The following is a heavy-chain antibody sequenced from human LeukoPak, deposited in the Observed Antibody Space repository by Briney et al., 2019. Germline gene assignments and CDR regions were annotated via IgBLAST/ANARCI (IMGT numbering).Heavy chain of an antibody. CDR2: ISSSSSTI. CDR3: ARVRNTVTHWGAAFDI. Sequence: GGSLRLSCAASGFTFSSYSMNWVRQAPGKGLEWVSYISSSSSTIYYADSVKGRFTISRDNAKNTLYLQMNSLRAEDTAVYYCARVRNTVTHWGAAFDIWGQGTMVTVSS. CDR1: GFTFSSYS. J-gene: IGHJ3*02. D-gene: IGHD4-17*01. V-gene: IGHV3-48*01.